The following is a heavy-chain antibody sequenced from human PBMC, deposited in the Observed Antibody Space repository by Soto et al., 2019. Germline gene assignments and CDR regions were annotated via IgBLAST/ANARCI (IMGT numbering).Heavy chain of an antibody. Sequence: PSETLSLTCTVSGGSLSSYYWSWIRQSPGKGLENLGYIYYSDSTNYNPSFKSRITISVDTSRNQFFLTLSSMTAADTAVYYCAREIGTVATIFHRGTYGLDVWGQGTTVTVSS. CDR1: GGSLSSYY. CDR3: AREIGTVATIFHRGTYGLDV. V-gene: IGHV4-59*12. D-gene: IGHD5-12*01. J-gene: IGHJ6*02. CDR2: IYYSDST.